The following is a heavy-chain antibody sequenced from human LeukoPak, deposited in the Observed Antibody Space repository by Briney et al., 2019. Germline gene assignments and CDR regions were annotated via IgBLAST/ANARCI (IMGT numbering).Heavy chain of an antibody. V-gene: IGHV1-46*01. D-gene: IGHD2-15*01. CDR1: GYTFTSYY. CDR2: INPNGGST. CDR3: ARIGSSRRDAFDI. J-gene: IGHJ3*02. Sequence: GASVKVSCKASGYTFTSYYMHWVRQAPGQGLEWMGIINPNGGSTSYAQKFQGRVTMTRDMSTSTVYMELSSLRSEDTAVHYCARIGSSRRDAFDIWGQGTMVTVSS.